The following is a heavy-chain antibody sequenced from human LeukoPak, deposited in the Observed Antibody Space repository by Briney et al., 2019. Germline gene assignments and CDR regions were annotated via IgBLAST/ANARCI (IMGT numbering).Heavy chain of an antibody. CDR1: GYTFTSYD. D-gene: IGHD4-17*01. CDR3: ARGDDYGDYVLTY. J-gene: IGHJ4*02. Sequence: GASVKVSCKASGYTFTSYDINWVRQATGQGLEWMGWMNPNSGNTGYAQKFQGSVTITRNTSISTAYMELSSLRSEDTAVYYCARGDDYGDYVLTYWGQGTLVTVSS. CDR2: MNPNSGNT. V-gene: IGHV1-8*03.